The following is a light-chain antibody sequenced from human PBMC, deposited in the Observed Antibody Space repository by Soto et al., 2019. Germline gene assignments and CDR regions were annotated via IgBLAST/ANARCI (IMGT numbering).Light chain of an antibody. V-gene: IGLV2-14*01. Sequence: QSASVSGSPGQSITISCTGTSSDVGGYNYVSWYQQHPGKAPKLMIYEVSNRPSGVSNRFSGSKSDNTASLTISGLQAEDEADYYCYSYTSSSTWVFGGGTQLTVL. J-gene: IGLJ3*02. CDR1: SSDVGGYNY. CDR2: EVS. CDR3: YSYTSSSTWV.